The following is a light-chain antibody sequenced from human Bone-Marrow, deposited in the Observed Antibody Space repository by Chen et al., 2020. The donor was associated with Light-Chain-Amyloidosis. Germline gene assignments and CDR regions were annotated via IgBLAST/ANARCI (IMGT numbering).Light chain of an antibody. CDR3: QSADSSGTYEVI. CDR1: DLPTKY. V-gene: IGLV3-25*03. Sequence: SYELTQPPSVSVSPGQTARITCSGDDLPTKYAYRYQPKPGQAPVLGIHRDTERPSGISERFSGPSSGTTATLTISGVQAEDEADYHCQSADSSGTYEVIFGGGTKLTVL. CDR2: RDT. J-gene: IGLJ2*01.